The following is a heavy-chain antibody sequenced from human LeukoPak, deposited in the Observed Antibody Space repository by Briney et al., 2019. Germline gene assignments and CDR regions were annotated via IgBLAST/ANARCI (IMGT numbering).Heavy chain of an antibody. CDR3: ARDYDSSGYWNDAFDI. V-gene: IGHV3-48*03. Sequence: GGSLRLSCAASGFTPSRYEMTWVRQAPGQGREWGSYISSSGSTIYYAVSVKGRFTISRDNAKNSLYLQMNSLRDEDTAVYYCARDYDSSGYWNDAFDIWGQGTMVTVSS. CDR1: GFTPSRYE. CDR2: ISSSGSTI. J-gene: IGHJ3*02. D-gene: IGHD3-22*01.